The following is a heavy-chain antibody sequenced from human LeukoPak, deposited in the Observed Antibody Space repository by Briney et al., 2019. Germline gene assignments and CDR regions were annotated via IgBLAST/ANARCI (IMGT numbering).Heavy chain of an antibody. V-gene: IGHV3-48*02. CDR2: ISSSSSTI. CDR3: ARASSGDFWSGYYPSYYYYGMDV. CDR1: GFTFSSYS. Sequence: GGSLRLSCAASGFTFSSYSMNWVRQAPGKGLEWVSYISSSSSTIYYADPVKGRFTISRDNAKNSLYLQMNSLRDEDTAVYYCARASSGDFWSGYYPSYYYYGMDVWGQGTTVTVSS. J-gene: IGHJ6*02. D-gene: IGHD3-3*01.